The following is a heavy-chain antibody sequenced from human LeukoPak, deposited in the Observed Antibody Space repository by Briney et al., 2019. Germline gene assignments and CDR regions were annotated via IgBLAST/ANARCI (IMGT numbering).Heavy chain of an antibody. Sequence: GGSLRLSCAASGFTFSTYGMYWVRQAPGKGLEWVAIISFDGRDKHYADSVKGRFTISRDNSKKTLFLQMNSQRPEDTAVYYYAKSVRYDTDDYLLNYIDVWGKGTTVTVSS. V-gene: IGHV3-30*18. CDR1: GFTFSTYG. D-gene: IGHD3-22*01. J-gene: IGHJ6*03. CDR3: AKSVRYDTDDYLLNYIDV. CDR2: ISFDGRDK.